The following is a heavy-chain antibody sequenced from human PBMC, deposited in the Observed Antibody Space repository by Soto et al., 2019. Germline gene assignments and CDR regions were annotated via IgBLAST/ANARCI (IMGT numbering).Heavy chain of an antibody. J-gene: IGHJ6*02. CDR3: ARALLSHSYDSGGYDSYFQGMDV. D-gene: IGHD3-22*01. CDR2: IIPISETT. CDR1: GVTFSSLG. V-gene: IGHV1-69*06. Sequence: SVKVSCKASGVTFSSLGINWVRQAPGQGLEWMGGIIPISETTNYAQIFQDRVSIVADISTTTAYMELSRLTFEDTAVYYCARALLSHSYDSGGYDSYFQGMDVWGQGTPVTVSS.